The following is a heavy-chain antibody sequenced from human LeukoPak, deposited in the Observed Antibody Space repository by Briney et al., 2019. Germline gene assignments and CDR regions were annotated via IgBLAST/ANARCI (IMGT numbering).Heavy chain of an antibody. D-gene: IGHD3-22*01. J-gene: IGHJ3*02. Sequence: SETLSLTCTVSGGSISSGTYYWSWIRQPAGKGLEWIGRIYTSGSTNYKPSLKSRVTISVDTSKNQFSLKLSSVTAADTAVYYCARESFNRIVVAGTDAFDIWGQGTMVTVSS. CDR3: ARESFNRIVVAGTDAFDI. CDR1: GGSISSGTYY. CDR2: IYTSGST. V-gene: IGHV4-61*02.